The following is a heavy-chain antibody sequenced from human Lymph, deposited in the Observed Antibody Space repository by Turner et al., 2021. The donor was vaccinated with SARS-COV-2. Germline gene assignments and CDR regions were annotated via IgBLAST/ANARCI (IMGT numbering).Heavy chain of an antibody. Sequence: QVQLQQWGAGLLKPSETLSLTCAVYGGSFSGFYWSWIRQPPGKGLEWIGKINHSGSAKYNPSLKSRVTISVDTSKNQFSLKLSSVTAADTAVYYCARGTYSSSWYGVRNWFDPWGQGTLVTVSS. CDR1: GGSFSGFY. D-gene: IGHD6-13*01. V-gene: IGHV4-34*01. J-gene: IGHJ5*02. CDR2: INHSGSA. CDR3: ARGTYSSSWYGVRNWFDP.